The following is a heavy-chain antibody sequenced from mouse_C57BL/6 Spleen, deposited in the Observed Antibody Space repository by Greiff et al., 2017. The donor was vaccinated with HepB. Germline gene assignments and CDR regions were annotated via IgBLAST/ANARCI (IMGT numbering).Heavy chain of an antibody. J-gene: IGHJ4*01. CDR3: ARDSSGYHAMDY. V-gene: IGHV1-7*01. CDR1: GYTFTSYW. Sequence: QVHVKQSGAELAKPGASVKLSCKASGYTFTSYWMHWVKQRPGQGLEWIGYINPSSGYTKYNQKFKDKATLTADKSSSTAYMQLSSLTYEDSAVYYCARDSSGYHAMDYWGQGTSVTVSS. CDR2: INPSSGYT. D-gene: IGHD3-2*02.